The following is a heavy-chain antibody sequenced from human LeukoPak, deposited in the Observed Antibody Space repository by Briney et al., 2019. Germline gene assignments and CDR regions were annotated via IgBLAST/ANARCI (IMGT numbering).Heavy chain of an antibody. D-gene: IGHD2-21*01. V-gene: IGHV3-74*01. CDR1: GFTFSSYW. Sequence: AGGSLRLCCTASGFTFSSYWMNWVRQVPGKGLVWVSRIKGDGSTTCYADSVKGRFTISRDSAKETLYLKMNSLRVEDTAIYCCAREGGHCDGLTCWKWSDPWGQGTLVTVSS. J-gene: IGHJ5*02. CDR2: IKGDGSTT. CDR3: AREGGHCDGLTCWKWSDP.